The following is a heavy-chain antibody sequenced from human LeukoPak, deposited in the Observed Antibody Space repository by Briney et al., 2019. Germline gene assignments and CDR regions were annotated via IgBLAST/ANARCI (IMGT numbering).Heavy chain of an antibody. D-gene: IGHD3-3*01. J-gene: IGHJ6*02. CDR3: AKDLTIFGVVMGYYGMDV. V-gene: IGHV3-30-3*01. CDR2: ISYDGSNK. Sequence: GGSLRLSCAASGFTFSSYAMHWVRQAPGKGLEWGAVISYDGSNKYYADSVKGRFTISRDNSKNTLYLQMNSLRAEDTALYYCAKDLTIFGVVMGYYGMDVWGQGTTVTVSS. CDR1: GFTFSSYA.